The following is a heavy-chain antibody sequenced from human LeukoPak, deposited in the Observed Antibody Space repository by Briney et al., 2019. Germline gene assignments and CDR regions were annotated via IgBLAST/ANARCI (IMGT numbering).Heavy chain of an antibody. CDR3: AREAVVIAQGYYYYMDV. CDR2: IYTSGST. CDR1: GGSISSYY. V-gene: IGHV4-4*07. J-gene: IGHJ6*03. D-gene: IGHD3-22*01. Sequence: SETLSLTCTVSGGSISSYYWSWIRQPAGKGLEWIGRIYTSGSTNYNPSLKSRVTISVDTSKNQFSLKLSSVTAADTAVYYCAREAVVIAQGYYYYMDVWGKGTTVTVSS.